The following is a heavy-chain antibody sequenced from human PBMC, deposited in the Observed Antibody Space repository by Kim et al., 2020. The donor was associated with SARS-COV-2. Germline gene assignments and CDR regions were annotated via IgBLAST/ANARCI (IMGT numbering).Heavy chain of an antibody. J-gene: IGHJ4*02. CDR2: IWHDGSKR. V-gene: IGHV3-33*01. CDR3: ARNSENYHFDY. CDR1: GLTLSGYG. Sequence: GGSLRLSCEASGLTLSGYGMHWVRQAPGKGLEWVEIIWHDGSKRYYADSVKGRFTISRDNSRNTLDLQMNSLRAEDTAVYYCARNSENYHFDYWGQGTLVTVSS. D-gene: IGHD1-26*01.